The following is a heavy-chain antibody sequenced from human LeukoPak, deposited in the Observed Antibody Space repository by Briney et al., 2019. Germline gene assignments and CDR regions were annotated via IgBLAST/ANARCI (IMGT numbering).Heavy chain of an antibody. CDR3: ARVARSDTSGTYADNWFDP. CDR1: GDSVSTRSAA. J-gene: IGHJ5*02. V-gene: IGHV6-1*01. D-gene: IGHD1-26*01. CDR2: TYYKSRWYN. Sequence: SQTLSLTCAISGDSVSTRSAAWNRFRQSPLRGLEWLGRTYYKSRWYNDYAVSVKSRININPDTSSNQFSLQLNSVTPEDTAVYYCARVARSDTSGTYADNWFDPWGQGILVTVSS.